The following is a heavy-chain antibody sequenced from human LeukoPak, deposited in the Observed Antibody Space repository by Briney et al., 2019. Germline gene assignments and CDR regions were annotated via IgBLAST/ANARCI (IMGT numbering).Heavy chain of an antibody. CDR1: GFTFSSSA. D-gene: IGHD2-21*02. CDR2: ISYDGSNK. V-gene: IGHV3-30*04. Sequence: GGSLRLSCAASGFTFSSSAMHWVRQAPGKGVERVSVISYDGSNKYYADSVKGRFTISRDNSKNTLYLQMNSLRAEDTTVYYCASSCGGDCYDAFDIWGQGTMVTVSS. CDR3: ASSCGGDCYDAFDI. J-gene: IGHJ3*02.